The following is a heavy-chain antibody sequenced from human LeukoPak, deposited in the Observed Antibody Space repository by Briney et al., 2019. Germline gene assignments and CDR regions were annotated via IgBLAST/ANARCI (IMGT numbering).Heavy chain of an antibody. CDR1: GYTLTRQY. V-gene: IGHV1-46*01. CDR3: ARAPGNVVVTAILSY. J-gene: IGHJ4*02. Sequence: GASVKVSCKASGYTLTRQYMHWVRQAPGQGLEWMGIVNPSDNSTTYAQEFQGRVTMTSDTSTSTVYMELSSLRSEDTAVYYCARAPGNVVVTAILSYWGQGTLVTVSS. CDR2: VNPSDNST. D-gene: IGHD2-21*02.